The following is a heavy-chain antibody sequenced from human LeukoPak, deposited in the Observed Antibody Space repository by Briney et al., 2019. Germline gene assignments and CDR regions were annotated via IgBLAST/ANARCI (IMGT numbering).Heavy chain of an antibody. V-gene: IGHV4-59*08. J-gene: IGHJ4*02. D-gene: IGHD7-27*01. CDR2: IYYSGST. CDR1: GGSISTYY. Sequence: SETLSLTCSVSGGSISTYYWSWIRQSPGKGLEWIGYIYYSGSTNNNPSLKSRVTISVDTSKNQFSLKLSSVTAADTAVYYCARARPPGLFDYWGQGTLVTVSS. CDR3: ARARPPGLFDY.